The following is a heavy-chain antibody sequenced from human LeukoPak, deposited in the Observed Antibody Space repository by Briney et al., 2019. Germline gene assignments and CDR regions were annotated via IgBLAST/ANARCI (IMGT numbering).Heavy chain of an antibody. D-gene: IGHD3-10*01. Sequence: GGSLRLSCAASGFTFSSYAMSWVRQAPGKGLEWVSAISGSGGSTYYADSVKGRFTISRDNSKNTLYLQMNSLRAEDTAVYYCARGSPRDGSLGGSYYYYGMDVWGQGTTVTVSS. CDR3: ARGSPRDGSLGGSYYYYGMDV. V-gene: IGHV3-23*01. CDR2: ISGSGGST. CDR1: GFTFSSYA. J-gene: IGHJ6*02.